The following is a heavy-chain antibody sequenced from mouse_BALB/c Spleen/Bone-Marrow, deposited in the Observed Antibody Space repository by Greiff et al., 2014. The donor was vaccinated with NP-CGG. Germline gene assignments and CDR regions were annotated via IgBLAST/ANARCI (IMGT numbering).Heavy chain of an antibody. CDR1: GYTFTSYV. D-gene: IGHD2-4*01. CDR3: AREGSTMITTEAWFAY. V-gene: IGHV1-14*01. CDR2: INPYNDGT. Sequence: VQLQQSGPELVKPGASVKMSCRASGYTFTSYVMHWVKQKPGQGLEWIGYINPYNDGTKYNEKFKGKATLTSDKSSSTAYMELSSLTFEDSAVYYCAREGSTMITTEAWFAYWGQGTLVTVSA. J-gene: IGHJ3*01.